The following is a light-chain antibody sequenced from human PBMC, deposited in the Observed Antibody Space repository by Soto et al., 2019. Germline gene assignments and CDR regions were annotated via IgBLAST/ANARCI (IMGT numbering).Light chain of an antibody. CDR2: GAS. V-gene: IGKV3-20*01. J-gene: IGKJ2*01. CDR1: QSVTSDY. Sequence: EIVLTQSPGTLSLSPGERATLSCRPSQSVTSDYLAWYQQKPGQAPRLLFYGASNRAAGIADRFVGSGSGTDFTLTISRLEPEDFAVYYCQQYDDSPMYTFGQGTKVEIK. CDR3: QQYDDSPMYT.